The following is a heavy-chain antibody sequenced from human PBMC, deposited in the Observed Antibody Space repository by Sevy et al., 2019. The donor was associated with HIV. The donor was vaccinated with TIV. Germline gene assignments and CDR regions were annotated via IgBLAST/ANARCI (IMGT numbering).Heavy chain of an antibody. D-gene: IGHD5-12*01. J-gene: IGHJ6*02. CDR2: IKSKTDGGTI. CDR3: ITDPGYSGYDEEVINYYYYGMDV. V-gene: IGHV3-15*01. Sequence: GGSLRLSCAASGFTFSSAWMSWVRQAPGKGLEWVGRIKSKTDGGTIDYAAPVKGRFRISREDSKNTVYLQMNSLKTEDTSVYYCITDPGYSGYDEEVINYYYYGMDVWGQGTTVTVSS. CDR1: GFTFSSAW.